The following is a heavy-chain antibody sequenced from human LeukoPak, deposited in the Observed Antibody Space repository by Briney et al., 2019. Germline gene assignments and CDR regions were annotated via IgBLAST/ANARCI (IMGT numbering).Heavy chain of an antibody. Sequence: ASVKVSCKASGYTFTGYYMHWVRQAPGQGLEWMGWINPNSGGTNYAQKFQGWVTMTRDTSISTAYMELRSLRSDDTAVYYCARGGIAAAGTPYWGQGTLVTVSS. CDR2: INPNSGGT. CDR1: GYTFTGYY. V-gene: IGHV1-2*04. J-gene: IGHJ4*02. D-gene: IGHD6-13*01. CDR3: ARGGIAAAGTPY.